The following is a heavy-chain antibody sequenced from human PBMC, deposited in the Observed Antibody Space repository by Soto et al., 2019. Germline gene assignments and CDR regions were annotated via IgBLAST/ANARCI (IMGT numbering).Heavy chain of an antibody. Sequence: PGGSLRLSCAASGFTVSSNYMSWVRQAPGKGLEWVSVIYSGGTTYYADSVKGRFTISRDNSKNTLFLQMTSLRAEDTAVYYCARVPVLGVVIGYFDFWGQGTQVTVSS. J-gene: IGHJ4*02. CDR3: ARVPVLGVVIGYFDF. CDR1: GFTVSSNY. V-gene: IGHV3-66*01. CDR2: IYSGGTT. D-gene: IGHD3-16*02.